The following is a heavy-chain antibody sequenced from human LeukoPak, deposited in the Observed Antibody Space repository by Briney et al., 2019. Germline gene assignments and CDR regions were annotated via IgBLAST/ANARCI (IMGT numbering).Heavy chain of an antibody. Sequence: GGSLRLSCAASGFTFSSYSMNWVRQAPGKGLEWVSYISSSSSTIYYADSVKGRFTISRDNAKNSLYLQMNSLRAEDTAVYYCARELVGGYYRDRGAFDFWGQGTMVTVSS. J-gene: IGHJ3*01. V-gene: IGHV3-48*04. CDR1: GFTFSSYS. D-gene: IGHD3-3*01. CDR2: ISSSSSTI. CDR3: ARELVGGYYRDRGAFDF.